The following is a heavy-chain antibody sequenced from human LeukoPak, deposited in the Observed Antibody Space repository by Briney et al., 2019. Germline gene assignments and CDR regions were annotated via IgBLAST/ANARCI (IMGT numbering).Heavy chain of an antibody. Sequence: SETLSLTCTVSGGSISSYYWSWIRQPPGKGLEWIGYIYSSGSTNYNPSLKSRVTISVETSKNQFSLKLSSVTAADTAVYYCARGLQKRSSGIRFDVFQIWGQGTMVSVSS. CDR1: GGSISSYY. V-gene: IGHV4-59*01. CDR3: ARGLQKRSSGIRFDVFQI. CDR2: IYSSGST. J-gene: IGHJ3*02. D-gene: IGHD3-3*01.